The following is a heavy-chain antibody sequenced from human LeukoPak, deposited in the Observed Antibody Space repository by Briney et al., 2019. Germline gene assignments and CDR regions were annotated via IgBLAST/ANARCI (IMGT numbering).Heavy chain of an antibody. Sequence: PGGSLRLSCSASRFTFSSYTMNWVRQAPGKGLEWVSSIDPSSTYIYYADSVKGRFTISRDNAQNSLYLQMNSLRAEDTAGYYCTRGSYGDYEYWGQGTLVTVSS. V-gene: IGHV3-21*01. CDR3: TRGSYGDYEY. D-gene: IGHD4-17*01. CDR2: IDPSSTYI. CDR1: RFTFSSYT. J-gene: IGHJ4*02.